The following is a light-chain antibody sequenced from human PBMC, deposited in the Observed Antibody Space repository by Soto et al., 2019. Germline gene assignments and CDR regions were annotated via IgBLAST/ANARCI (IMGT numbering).Light chain of an antibody. V-gene: IGLV1-47*01. CDR1: SSNIGSNY. Sequence: QPVLTQPPSASGTPGQRVTISCSGSSSNIGSNYVYWYQQLPGTALKLLIYRNNQRPSGVPDRFSGSKSGTSASLAISGLRSEDEDDYYCAAWDDSLSGWVFGGGTKLTVL. CDR2: RNN. CDR3: AAWDDSLSGWV. J-gene: IGLJ3*02.